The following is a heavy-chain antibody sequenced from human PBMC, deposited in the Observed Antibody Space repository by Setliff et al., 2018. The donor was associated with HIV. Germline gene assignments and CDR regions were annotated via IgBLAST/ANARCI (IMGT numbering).Heavy chain of an antibody. Sequence: GGSLRLSCAASGFTFSSYWMSWVRQAPGKGLEWVSEIKQDGSEKYYVDSVKGRITISRDNAKNSLYLQRNSLRAEDTDVYYCARIARPGYYYYYMDVWGKGIMVTVSS. CDR2: IKQDGSEK. V-gene: IGHV3-7*03. CDR1: GFTFSSYW. CDR3: ARIARPGYYYYYMDV. D-gene: IGHD6-6*01. J-gene: IGHJ6*03.